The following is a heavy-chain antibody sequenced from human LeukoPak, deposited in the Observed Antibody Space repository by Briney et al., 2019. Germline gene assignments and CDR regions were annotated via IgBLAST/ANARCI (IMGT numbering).Heavy chain of an antibody. J-gene: IGHJ4*02. D-gene: IGHD6-13*01. CDR3: AKGGSIAAACLVWVRPNDY. CDR1: GFTFSSYA. V-gene: IGHV3-23*01. CDR2: ISGSGGST. Sequence: GGSLRLSCAASGFTFSSYAMSWVRQAPGRGLEWVSAISGSGGSTYYADSVKGRFTISRDNSRNTLYLQMNSLRAEDTAVYYCAKGGSIAAACLVWVRPNDYWGQGTLVTVSS.